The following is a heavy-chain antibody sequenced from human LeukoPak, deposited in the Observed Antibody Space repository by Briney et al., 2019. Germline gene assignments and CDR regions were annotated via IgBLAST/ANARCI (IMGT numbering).Heavy chain of an antibody. D-gene: IGHD3-10*01. Sequence: SETLSLTCTVSGGSISSYYWSWIRQPAGKGLEWIGRIYASGSTSYNPSLRSRVSMSLETSKDQFSLKLSSVTAADTAVYYCASSYGGAIYYWGQGTLVTVSS. J-gene: IGHJ4*02. CDR3: ASSYGGAIYY. CDR1: GGSISSYY. CDR2: IYASGST. V-gene: IGHV4-4*07.